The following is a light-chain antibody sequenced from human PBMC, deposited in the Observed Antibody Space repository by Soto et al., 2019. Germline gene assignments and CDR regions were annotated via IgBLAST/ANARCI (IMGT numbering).Light chain of an antibody. V-gene: IGKV3-11*01. CDR1: QSVSSY. J-gene: IGKJ1*01. CDR3: QQYGSSWT. Sequence: EIVLTQSPATLSLSPGERATLSCRASQSVSSYLAWYQQKPGQAPRLLIYDASNRATGIPDRFSGSGSGTDFTLTINRLEPEDFAVYYCQQYGSSWTFGQGTKVDI. CDR2: DAS.